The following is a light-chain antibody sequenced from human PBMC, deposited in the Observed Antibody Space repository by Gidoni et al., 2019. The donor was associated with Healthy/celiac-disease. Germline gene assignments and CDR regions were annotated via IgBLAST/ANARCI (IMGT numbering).Light chain of an antibody. CDR2: AAS. Sequence: ASQMTQSPSSLSASVGDRVTITCRASQGIRNDVGWYQQKPGKAPKLLIYAASSLQSGVPSRFSGSGSGTDFTLTISRLQPEDFATYYCLQDYNYPWTFGQXTKVEIK. CDR3: LQDYNYPWT. V-gene: IGKV1-6*01. CDR1: QGIRND. J-gene: IGKJ1*01.